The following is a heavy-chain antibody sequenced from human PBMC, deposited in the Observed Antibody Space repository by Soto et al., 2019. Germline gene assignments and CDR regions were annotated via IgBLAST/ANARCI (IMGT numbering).Heavy chain of an antibody. CDR1: GFTFRNYG. V-gene: IGHV3-48*04. Sequence: GGSLRLSCAAPGFTFRNYGMNWVRQAPGKGLEWVSYIGIGSSTKYYADSVKGRFTISRDNTKNSLYLQMNSLRAEDTAIYYCAREVVVSRGASYFGYWGPGTLVTVSS. D-gene: IGHD2-2*01. J-gene: IGHJ4*02. CDR2: IGIGSSTK. CDR3: AREVVVSRGASYFGY.